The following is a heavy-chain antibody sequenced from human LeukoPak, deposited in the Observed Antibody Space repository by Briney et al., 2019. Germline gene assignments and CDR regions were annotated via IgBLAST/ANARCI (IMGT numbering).Heavy chain of an antibody. CDR2: INHSGST. CDR3: ARDPGVIGNYYYYYMDV. CDR1: GGSFSGYY. J-gene: IGHJ6*03. D-gene: IGHD4-23*01. V-gene: IGHV4-34*01. Sequence: SETLSLTCAVYGGSFSGYYWSWIRQPPGKGLEWIGEINHSGSTNYNPSLKSRVTISIDTSKNQFSLKLSSVTAADTAVYYCARDPGVIGNYYYYYMDVWGKGTTVTVSS.